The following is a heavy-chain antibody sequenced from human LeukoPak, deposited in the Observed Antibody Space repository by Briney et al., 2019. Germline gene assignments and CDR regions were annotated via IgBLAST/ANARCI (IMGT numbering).Heavy chain of an antibody. CDR1: GYTFTSYY. Sequence: ASAKVSCKASGYTFTSYYMHWVRQAPGQGLEWMGIINPSGGSTSYAQKFQGRVTMTRDTSTSTVYMELSSLGSEDTAVYYCSRGIYSCGNFDYWGQGTLVTVSS. J-gene: IGHJ4*02. CDR3: SRGIYSCGNFDY. V-gene: IGHV1-46*03. D-gene: IGHD5-18*01. CDR2: INPSGGST.